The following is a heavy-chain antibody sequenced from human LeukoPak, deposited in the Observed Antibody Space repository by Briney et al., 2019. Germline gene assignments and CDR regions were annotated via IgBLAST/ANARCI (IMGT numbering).Heavy chain of an antibody. V-gene: IGHV4-4*07. J-gene: IGHJ5*02. D-gene: IGHD3-10*01. CDR3: ARGVIVMRWGRNLFDP. Sequence: SETLSLTCTVSGGSISNHFCSWIRKPAGKGLEWIGRVSTCGSTYYNPSLKSRVTMSADTYKNQFSLKLTSMTAAATAVYYCARGVIVMRWGRNLFDPGGQGTLVTVS. CDR1: GGSISNHF. CDR2: VSTCGST.